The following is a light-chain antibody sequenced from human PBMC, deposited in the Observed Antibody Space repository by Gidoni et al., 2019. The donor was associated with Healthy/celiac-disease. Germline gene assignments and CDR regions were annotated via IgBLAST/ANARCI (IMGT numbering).Light chain of an antibody. CDR3: QQSYSTPST. J-gene: IGKJ4*01. V-gene: IGKV1-39*01. CDR1: QSISSY. Sequence: DIQMTQSPSSLSASVGDRVTITCRASQSISSYLNWYQQKPGKAPKLLIYAASSLQSGVPSRFSGSGSGTDFTLIISSLQPEDVATYYCQQSYSTPSTFXGXTKVEIK. CDR2: AAS.